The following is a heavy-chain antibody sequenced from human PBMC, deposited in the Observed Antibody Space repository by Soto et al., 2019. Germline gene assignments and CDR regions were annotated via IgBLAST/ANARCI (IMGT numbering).Heavy chain of an antibody. Sequence: SETLSLTCTVSGGSSSSGGYYWSWIRQHPGKGLEWIGYIYYSGSTYYNPSLKSRVTISVDTSKNQFSLRLSSVTAADTAVYYCARGTPRDYYYGMGVWGQGTTVTLSS. CDR3: ARGTPRDYYYGMGV. V-gene: IGHV4-31*03. CDR2: IYYSGST. D-gene: IGHD2-2*01. J-gene: IGHJ6*02. CDR1: GGSSSSGGYY.